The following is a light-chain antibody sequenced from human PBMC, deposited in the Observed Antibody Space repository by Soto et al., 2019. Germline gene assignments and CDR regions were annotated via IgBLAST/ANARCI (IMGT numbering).Light chain of an antibody. Sequence: DIQLTQSPSFLSASVGDRVTITCRASQSISSHVAWYRQKSGKAPMLLIYAASTLQSGVPSRFSGSGSGTEFTLTTSSPHPEDFATYYCQHLDSFPLAFGGGTTVEI. CDR1: QSISSH. CDR2: AAS. J-gene: IGKJ4*01. V-gene: IGKV1-9*01. CDR3: QHLDSFPLA.